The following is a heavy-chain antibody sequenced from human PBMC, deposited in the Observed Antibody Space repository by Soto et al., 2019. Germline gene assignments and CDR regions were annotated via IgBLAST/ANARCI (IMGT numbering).Heavy chain of an antibody. D-gene: IGHD3-10*01. CDR1: GYTFTSYD. Sequence: ASVKVSCKASGYTFTSYDINWVRQATGQGLEWMGWMNPNSGNTGYAQKFQGRVTMTRNTSISTAYMELSSLRSEDTAVYYCARGRYYGSGSYYTLASEAFDYWGQGPLVTSPQ. CDR2: MNPNSGNT. J-gene: IGHJ4*02. V-gene: IGHV1-8*01. CDR3: ARGRYYGSGSYYTLASEAFDY.